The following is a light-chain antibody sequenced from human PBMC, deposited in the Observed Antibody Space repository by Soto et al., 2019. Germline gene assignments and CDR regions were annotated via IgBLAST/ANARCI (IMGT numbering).Light chain of an antibody. V-gene: IGKV3-20*01. CDR2: GAS. Sequence: EIVLTQSPGTLSLSPGERATLSCGASQSVSRSYLAWYQQKPGQAPRLLIYGASSRATGIPDRFSGSGSGTDFTLTISRLEPEDFAVYYCQQYGSSPPYTFGQGTKLEIK. CDR1: QSVSRSY. J-gene: IGKJ2*01. CDR3: QQYGSSPPYT.